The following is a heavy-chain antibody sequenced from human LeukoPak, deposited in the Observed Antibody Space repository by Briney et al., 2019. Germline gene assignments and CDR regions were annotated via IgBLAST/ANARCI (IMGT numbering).Heavy chain of an antibody. CDR1: GYTFTSYS. J-gene: IGHJ4*02. V-gene: IGHV1-18*01. CDR2: INPHNGNT. D-gene: IGHD3-22*01. CDR3: ARAIGFDY. Sequence: GSVKVSCKASGYTFTSYSFSWVRQAPGQGLEWMGWINPHNGNTKYAQKFQGRVIMTTDTSTRTAYMKLNSLRSDDTAVYYCARAIGFDYWGQGTLVTVSS.